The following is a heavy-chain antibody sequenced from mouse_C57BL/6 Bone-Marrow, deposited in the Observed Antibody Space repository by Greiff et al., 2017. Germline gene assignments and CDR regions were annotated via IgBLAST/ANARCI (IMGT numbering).Heavy chain of an antibody. J-gene: IGHJ4*01. D-gene: IGHD1-1*01. V-gene: IGHV1-50*01. CDR1: GYTFTSYW. CDR3: ARLFMTTVVATVDY. Sequence: QVQLQQPGAELVKPGASVKLSCKASGYTFTSYWMQWVKQRPGQGLEWIGEIDPSDSYTNYNQKFKGKATLTVDTSSSTAYMQLSSLTSEDSAVYYGARLFMTTVVATVDYGGQGTSGTVSS. CDR2: IDPSDSYT.